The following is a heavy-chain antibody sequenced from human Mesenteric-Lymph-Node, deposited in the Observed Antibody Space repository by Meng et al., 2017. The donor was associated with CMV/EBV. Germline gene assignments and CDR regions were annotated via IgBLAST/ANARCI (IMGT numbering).Heavy chain of an antibody. J-gene: IGHJ4*02. CDR3: ARGLTVTTGENFDY. V-gene: IGHV4-61*01. D-gene: IGHD4-17*01. Sequence: SETLSLTCSVSGGSVTSGNYYWNWIRQPPGKGLEWIGYVYYSGTTNYNPSLRSRVTISVDTSKNRISLNLNSVTAADTAVYYCARGLTVTTGENFDYWGQGSLVTVSS. CDR2: VYYSGTT. CDR1: GGSVTSGNYY.